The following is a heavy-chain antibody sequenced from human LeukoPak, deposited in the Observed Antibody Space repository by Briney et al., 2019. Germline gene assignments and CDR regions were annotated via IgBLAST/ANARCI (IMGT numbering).Heavy chain of an antibody. CDR1: AYTFTDYG. D-gene: IGHD5-18*01. J-gene: IGHJ3*02. CDR2: ISVYNGNT. Sequence: GASVKVSCKASAYTFTDYGINWVRQAPGQGLEWMGWISVYNGNTNYAQKFRGRVTMTTDTSTTTAYMELRSLRSDDTAVYYCARDLARGYSYGYNAFDIWGQGTMVTVSS. V-gene: IGHV1-18*01. CDR3: ARDLARGYSYGYNAFDI.